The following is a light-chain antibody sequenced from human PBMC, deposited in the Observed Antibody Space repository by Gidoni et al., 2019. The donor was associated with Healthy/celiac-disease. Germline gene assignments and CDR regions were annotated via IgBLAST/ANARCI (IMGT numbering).Light chain of an antibody. CDR2: WAS. Sequence: DIVMTQYPDSLAVSLGERATINCKSSQSVLYRSNNKNYLAWYQQKPGQPPKLLIYWASTRESGVPDRFSGSGSGADFTLTISSLHAEDVAVYYCQQYYSTPQTFGQGTKVEIK. J-gene: IGKJ1*01. CDR1: QSVLYRSNNKNY. V-gene: IGKV4-1*01. CDR3: QQYYSTPQT.